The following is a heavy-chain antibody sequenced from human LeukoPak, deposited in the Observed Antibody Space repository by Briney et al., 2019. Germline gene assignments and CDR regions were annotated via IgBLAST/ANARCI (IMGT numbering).Heavy chain of an antibody. CDR3: ARDHDWAFDL. J-gene: IGHJ4*02. CDR2: ISSSSSTI. CDR1: GFTFSSYS. V-gene: IGHV3-48*02. Sequence: GGSLRLSCAASGFTFSSYSMNWVRQAPGKGLEWVSYISSSSSTIYYADSVKGRFTISRDNPKKSLYLQMNALRYEDTAIYYCARDHDWAFDLWGQGTLVTVSS. D-gene: IGHD3-9*01.